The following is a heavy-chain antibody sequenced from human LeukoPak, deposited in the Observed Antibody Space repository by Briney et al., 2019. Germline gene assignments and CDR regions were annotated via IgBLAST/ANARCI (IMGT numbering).Heavy chain of an antibody. D-gene: IGHD1-26*01. CDR1: GYTFTSYS. V-gene: IGHV1-3*01. CDR2: IIPGNGKT. Sequence: ASVKVSCKASGYTFTSYSVHWVRQAPGQRLEWMGWIIPGNGKTKYSQKFQGRVTFTRDISASTAYMELSSLTSEDTAVFYCSRWDVNHALDIWGQGTMVIVSS. CDR3: SRWDVNHALDI. J-gene: IGHJ3*02.